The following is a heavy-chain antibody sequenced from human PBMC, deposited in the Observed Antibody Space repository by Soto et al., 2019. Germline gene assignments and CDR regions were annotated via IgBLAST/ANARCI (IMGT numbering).Heavy chain of an antibody. V-gene: IGHV1-69*13. D-gene: IGHD3-3*01. CDR2: IIPIFGTA. J-gene: IGHJ4*02. CDR3: AREVPPTYYDFWSGPLDY. Sequence: SVKVSCKASGGTFSSYAISWVRQAPGQGLEWMGGIIPIFGTANYAQKFQGRVTITADESTSTAYMELSSLRSEDTAVYYCAREVPPTYYDFWSGPLDYWGQGTLVTVSS. CDR1: GGTFSSYA.